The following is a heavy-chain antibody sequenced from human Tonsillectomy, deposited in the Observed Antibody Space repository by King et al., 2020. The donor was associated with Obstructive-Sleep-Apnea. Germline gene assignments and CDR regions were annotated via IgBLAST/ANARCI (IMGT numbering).Heavy chain of an antibody. V-gene: IGHV1-2*02. CDR2: INPNSGDT. D-gene: IGHD1-14*01. Sequence: HWVRQAPGQGLELMGWINPNSGDTNYAQKFQGRVTMTSYTSISTAYMELSRLSSDDTAVYYCARGINVDVWCKGTTVTVS. CDR3: ARGINVDV. J-gene: IGHJ6*03.